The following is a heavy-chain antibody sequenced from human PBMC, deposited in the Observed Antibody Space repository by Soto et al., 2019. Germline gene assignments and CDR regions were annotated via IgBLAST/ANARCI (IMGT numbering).Heavy chain of an antibody. V-gene: IGHV3-30-3*01. D-gene: IGHD6-6*01. CDR3: ARDDEEYSSSSVDY. CDR2: ISYDGSNK. J-gene: IGHJ4*02. Sequence: PGGSLRLSCAASGFTFSSYAMHWVRQAPGKGLEWVAVISYDGSNKYYADSVKGRFTISRDNSKNTLYLQMNSLRAEDTAVYYCARDDEEYSSSSVDYWGQGTMVTVYS. CDR1: GFTFSSYA.